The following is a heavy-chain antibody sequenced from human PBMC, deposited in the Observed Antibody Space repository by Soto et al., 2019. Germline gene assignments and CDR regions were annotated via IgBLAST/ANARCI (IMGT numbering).Heavy chain of an antibody. CDR2: IIPMYGIA. J-gene: IGHJ5*02. D-gene: IGHD1-26*01. CDR1: GGTFKKYG. V-gene: IGHV1-69*12. Sequence: QVQLVQSGAEVKKPGSSVRVSCRTSGGTFKKYGFSWVRQAPGQGLEWMGGIIPMYGIANYGQIFQGRLTVTADESTNTVYMDLTSLTSEDTAVYYCAGEVGGTGFHLWGQGTQVTVSS. CDR3: AGEVGGTGFHL.